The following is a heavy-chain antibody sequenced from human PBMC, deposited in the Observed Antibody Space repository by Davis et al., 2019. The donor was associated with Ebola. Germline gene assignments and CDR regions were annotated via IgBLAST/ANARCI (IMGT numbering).Heavy chain of an antibody. CDR2: INPNDGRT. D-gene: IGHD1-26*01. Sequence: ASVKVSCKASGYTFTNYYMHWVRQPPGQGLEWMGMINPNDGRTIYAQKFQGRVTVTRDTSTGTAYMELRSLRSDDTAVYFCARTSIVGTTTTASDIWGQGTMVTVSS. J-gene: IGHJ3*02. CDR1: GYTFTNYY. V-gene: IGHV1-46*01. CDR3: ARTSIVGTTTTASDI.